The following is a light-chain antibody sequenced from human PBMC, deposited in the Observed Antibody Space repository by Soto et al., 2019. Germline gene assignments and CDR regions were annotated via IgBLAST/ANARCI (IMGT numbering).Light chain of an antibody. CDR3: QQYNEWPLT. CDR2: HAS. V-gene: IGKV3-15*01. Sequence: EIVMPQYPATLSVSPGERATLSCRASQSVSNNLAWYQQKPGQAPRLLIYHASTGATGIPARFSGSGSGTELTLTISSVQSEDFAVYYCQQYNEWPLTFGGGTKVEIK. J-gene: IGKJ4*01. CDR1: QSVSNN.